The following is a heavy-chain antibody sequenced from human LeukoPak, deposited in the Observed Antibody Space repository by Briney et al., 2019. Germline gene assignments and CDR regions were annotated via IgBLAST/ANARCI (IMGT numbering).Heavy chain of an antibody. J-gene: IGHJ4*02. V-gene: IGHV4-59*01. CDR2: IYYSGST. CDR3: ARGKRDIVVVPAASFDY. Sequence: SETRSLTCTVSGGSIRSYYWSWIRQHPGKGLAWIGYIYYSGSTNYNPSLKSRVTISVDTSKNQFSLKLSSVTAADTAVYYCARGKRDIVVVPAASFDYWGQGTLVTVSS. CDR1: GGSIRSYY. D-gene: IGHD2-2*01.